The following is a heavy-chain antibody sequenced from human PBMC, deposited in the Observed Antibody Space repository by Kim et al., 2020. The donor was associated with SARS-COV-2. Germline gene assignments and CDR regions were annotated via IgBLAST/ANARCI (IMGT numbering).Heavy chain of an antibody. V-gene: IGHV1-3*01. CDR2: INAGNGNT. D-gene: IGHD5-12*01. Sequence: ASVKVSCKASGYTFTSYAMHWVRQAPGQRLEWMGWINAGNGNTKYSQKFQGRVTITRDTSASTADMELSSLRSEDTAVYYCARGGGYDNYFDYWGQGTLGTVSS. J-gene: IGHJ4*02. CDR1: GYTFTSYA. CDR3: ARGGGYDNYFDY.